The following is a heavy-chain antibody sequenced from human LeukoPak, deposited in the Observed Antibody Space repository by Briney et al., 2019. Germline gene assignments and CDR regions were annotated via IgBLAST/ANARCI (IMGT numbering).Heavy chain of an antibody. Sequence: KPGGSLRLSCAASGFTFSSYSMNWVRQAPEKGLEWGSSISSSSSYIYYADPVKSRFTISRDNTKNSLYLQMNSLRAKDTAVYYCARDLRSYGLRWAPYNWFDPWGQGTLVTVSS. J-gene: IGHJ5*02. D-gene: IGHD5-18*01. CDR2: ISSSSSYI. CDR3: ARDLRSYGLRWAPYNWFDP. V-gene: IGHV3-21*01. CDR1: GFTFSSYS.